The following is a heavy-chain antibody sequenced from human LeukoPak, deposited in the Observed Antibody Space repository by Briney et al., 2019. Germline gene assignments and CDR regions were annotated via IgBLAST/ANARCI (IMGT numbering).Heavy chain of an antibody. D-gene: IGHD3-22*01. V-gene: IGHV3-11*01. CDR1: GFTFSDYY. CDR2: ITSSAATM. CDR3: ARGGVTSMRVVVPPYHYGLDV. J-gene: IGHJ6*02. Sequence: GGSLRLSCAASGFTFSDYYMSWIRQAPGKGLEWVSFITSSAATMYYADSVKGRFTISRDNGKNSLYLQMNSLRAEDTAVYYCARGGVTSMRVVVPPYHYGLDVWGQGTTVTVSS.